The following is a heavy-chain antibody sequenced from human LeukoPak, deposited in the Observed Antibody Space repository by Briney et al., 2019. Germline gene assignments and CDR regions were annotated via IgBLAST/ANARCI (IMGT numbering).Heavy chain of an antibody. Sequence: WASVKVSCKSSGYTFTGYYMHWVRQAPGQGLEWMGWINPNSGGTNYAQKFQGRVTMTRDTSISTAYMELSRLRSDDTAVYYCARPLPDCSSTSCYSLGKFDPWGQGTLVTVSS. J-gene: IGHJ5*02. CDR2: INPNSGGT. D-gene: IGHD2-2*01. CDR3: ARPLPDCSSTSCYSLGKFDP. CDR1: GYTFTGYY. V-gene: IGHV1-2*02.